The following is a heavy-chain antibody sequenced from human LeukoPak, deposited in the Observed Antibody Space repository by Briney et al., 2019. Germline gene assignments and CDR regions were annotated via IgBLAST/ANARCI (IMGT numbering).Heavy chain of an antibody. CDR2: INPNSGVT. CDR1: GYTFTGYY. CDR3: ARGTGEGYTYGRYYFDY. V-gene: IGHV1-2*02. D-gene: IGHD5-18*01. Sequence: ASVKVSCEASGYTFTGYYMHWVRQAPGQGLEWMGWINPNSGVTDYAQNFQGGVTMTRDTSISTAYVELSRLRSDDTAVYYCARGTGEGYTYGRYYFDYWGQGTLVTVSS. J-gene: IGHJ4*02.